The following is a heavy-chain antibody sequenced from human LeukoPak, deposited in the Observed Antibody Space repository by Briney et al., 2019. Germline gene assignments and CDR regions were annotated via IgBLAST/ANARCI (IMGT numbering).Heavy chain of an antibody. CDR2: IYYSGST. J-gene: IGHJ4*02. V-gene: IGHV4-30-4*01. CDR1: GGSISSGDYY. Sequence: SQTLSLTCTVSGGSISSGDYYWSWIRQPPGKGLEWIGYIYYSGSTYYNPSLKSRVTISVDTSKNQFSLKLSSVTAADTAVYYCATSRDGYNCFDYWGQGTLVTVSS. CDR3: ATSRDGYNCFDY. D-gene: IGHD5-24*01.